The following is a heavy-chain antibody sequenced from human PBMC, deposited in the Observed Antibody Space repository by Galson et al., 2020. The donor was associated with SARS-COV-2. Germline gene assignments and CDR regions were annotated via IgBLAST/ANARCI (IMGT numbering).Heavy chain of an antibody. J-gene: IGHJ3*02. Sequence: SGPTLVKPRHTLTLTCRFSGLSVTTRGVRAAWIRQAPGKALQWLARIDWDDDKFYTSSLRTRLSVSKDTSRNQLLLTMTNMDPGDTGTYYCANISEEDAFDRWGQGTKVTV. CDR2: IDWDDDK. CDR1: GLSVTTRGVR. V-gene: IGHV2-70*04. D-gene: IGHD1-26*01. CDR3: ANISEEDAFDR.